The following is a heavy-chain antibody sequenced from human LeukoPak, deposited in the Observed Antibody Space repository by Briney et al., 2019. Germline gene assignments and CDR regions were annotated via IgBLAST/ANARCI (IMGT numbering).Heavy chain of an antibody. V-gene: IGHV4-34*01. CDR2: INHSGSP. J-gene: IGHJ4*02. D-gene: IGHD5-18*01. Sequence: SETLSLTCAVYGGSFRGYYWSWIRQPPGKGLEWIGEINHSGSPNYNPSLKSRVTISVDTFKSQFSLKLSSVPGAHTAVYYSARGVASRGYSYGYLFGRSSLDYWGQGTLVTVSS. CDR1: GGSFRGYY. CDR3: ARGVASRGYSYGYLFGRSSLDY.